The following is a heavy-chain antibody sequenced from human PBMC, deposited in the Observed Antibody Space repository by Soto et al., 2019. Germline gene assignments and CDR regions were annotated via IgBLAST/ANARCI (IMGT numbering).Heavy chain of an antibody. J-gene: IGHJ3*02. CDR3: ARPLYSSGWFGRDAFDI. CDR2: IYYSGST. CDR1: GGSISSSSYY. D-gene: IGHD6-19*01. Sequence: QLQLQESGPGLVKPSETLSLTCTVSGGSISSSSYYWGWIRQPPGKGLEWIGSIYYSGSTYYNPSLKSRVTISVDTSKNQFSLKLSSVTAADTAVYYCARPLYSSGWFGRDAFDIWGQGTMVTVSS. V-gene: IGHV4-39*01.